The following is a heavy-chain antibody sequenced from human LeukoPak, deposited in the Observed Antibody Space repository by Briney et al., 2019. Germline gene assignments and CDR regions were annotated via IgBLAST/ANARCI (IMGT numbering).Heavy chain of an antibody. V-gene: IGHV3-21*04. J-gene: IGHJ4*02. CDR1: GFTFRSYS. D-gene: IGHD2-21*02. CDR2: ISISSSYI. Sequence: KPGGSLRLSCAASGFTFRSYSMNWVRQAPGKGLEWVSSISISSSYIYYADSVKGRFTISRDNSKNTLYLQMNSLRGEDTAVYYCAKADSARGVTLKSTIDYWGQGTLVTVSS. CDR3: AKADSARGVTLKSTIDY.